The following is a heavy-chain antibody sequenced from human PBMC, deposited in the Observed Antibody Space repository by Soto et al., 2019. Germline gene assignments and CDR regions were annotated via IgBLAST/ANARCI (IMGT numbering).Heavy chain of an antibody. Sequence: GGSLRLSCLASGFTFSDYAMTWVRHVPGRGLEWVASLDGAGGSTYYADSVRGRFTISRDNSQNTLFLQMKRLPVDDTAIYYCAAPRDEYGSGVSWFTYGMDIWGQGTTVTVSS. D-gene: IGHD3-10*01. CDR3: AAPRDEYGSGVSWFTYGMDI. J-gene: IGHJ6*02. CDR1: GFTFSDYA. CDR2: LDGAGGST. V-gene: IGHV3-23*01.